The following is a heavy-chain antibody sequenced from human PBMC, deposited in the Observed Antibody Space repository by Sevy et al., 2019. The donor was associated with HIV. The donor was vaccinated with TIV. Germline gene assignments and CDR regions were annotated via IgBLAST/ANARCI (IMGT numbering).Heavy chain of an antibody. CDR3: AKSPDYGDYAGYFQH. CDR1: GFTFSSYA. D-gene: IGHD4-17*01. V-gene: IGHV3-23*01. J-gene: IGHJ1*01. CDR2: ISGSGGST. Sequence: GGSQRLSCAASGFTFSSYAMSWVRQAPGKGLEWVSAISGSGGSTYYADSVKGRFTISRDNSKNTLYLQMNSLRAEDTAVYYCAKSPDYGDYAGYFQHWGQGTLVTVSS.